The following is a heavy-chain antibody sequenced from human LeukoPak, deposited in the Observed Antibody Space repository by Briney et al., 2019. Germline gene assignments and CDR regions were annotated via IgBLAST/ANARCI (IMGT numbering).Heavy chain of an antibody. D-gene: IGHD3-22*01. CDR1: GGSISSYY. CDR2: IYTSGST. CDR3: ARGGYYDSSGYWPFGY. Sequence: SETLSLTCTVSGGSISSYYWSWIRQPAGKGLEWIGRIYTSGSTNYNPSLKSRVTISVDKSKNQFSLKLSSVTAADTAVYYCARGGYYDSSGYWPFGYWGQGTPVTVSS. V-gene: IGHV4-4*07. J-gene: IGHJ4*02.